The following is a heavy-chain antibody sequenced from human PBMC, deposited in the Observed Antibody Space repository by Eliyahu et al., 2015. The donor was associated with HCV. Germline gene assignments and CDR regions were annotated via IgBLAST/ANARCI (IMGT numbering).Heavy chain of an antibody. CDR3: ARGGFVVTVIDY. CDR1: XGSFXGYY. Sequence: QVQLQQWGAGLLKPSETLSLTCAVYXGSFXGYYWSWXRQPPGKGLEWIGEINHSGSTNYNPSLKSRVTISVDTSKNQFSLKLSSVTAADTAVYYCARGGFVVTVIDYWGQGTLVTVSS. V-gene: IGHV4-34*01. CDR2: INHSGST. D-gene: IGHD4-11*01. J-gene: IGHJ4*02.